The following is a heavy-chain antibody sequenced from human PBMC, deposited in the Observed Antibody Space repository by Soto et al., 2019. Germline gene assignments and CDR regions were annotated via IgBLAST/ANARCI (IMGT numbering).Heavy chain of an antibody. CDR3: ARVIRGAYCNSPLYX. D-gene: IGHD2-15*01. J-gene: IGHJ4*02. Sequence: ASVKVSCKASGYTFTGYFMHWVRQAPGQGLEWMGWINPYSGGADYAQSFQGRVTMTRDTSISTVYMELSRLRFDDTAVYYCARVIRGAYCNSPLYXWGQATGVTVSX. CDR1: GYTFTGYF. V-gene: IGHV1-2*02. CDR2: INPYSGGA.